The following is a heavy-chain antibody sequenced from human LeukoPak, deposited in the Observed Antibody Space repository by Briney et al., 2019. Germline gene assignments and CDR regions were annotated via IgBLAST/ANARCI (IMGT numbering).Heavy chain of an antibody. V-gene: IGHV1-69*13. CDR1: GGTFHSYI. J-gene: IGHJ4*02. CDR2: IVPIIGTA. D-gene: IGHD2-15*01. Sequence: GVSVKVSCKASGGTFHSYIVTWVRQAPGQGLEWMGGIVPIIGTANYAQKFQGRVTITADDSTSTAYMELRSLRSEDTAIYYCARDQRPSCLGGICYSGDYWGQGTLVTVTS. CDR3: ARDQRPSCLGGICYSGDY.